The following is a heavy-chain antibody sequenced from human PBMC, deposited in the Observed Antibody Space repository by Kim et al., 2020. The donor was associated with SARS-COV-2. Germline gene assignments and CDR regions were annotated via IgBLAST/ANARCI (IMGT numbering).Heavy chain of an antibody. J-gene: IGHJ4*02. CDR2: IKQDGSEK. CDR1: GFTFSSYW. Sequence: GGSLRLSCAASGFTFSSYWMSWVRQAPGKGLEWVASIKQDGSEKFYVDSVKGRFTLSRDNAKISLYLQMNSLRAEDTAVYYCASTRGFDYWGQGTLVTVSS. D-gene: IGHD3-10*01. V-gene: IGHV3-7*01. CDR3: ASTRGFDY.